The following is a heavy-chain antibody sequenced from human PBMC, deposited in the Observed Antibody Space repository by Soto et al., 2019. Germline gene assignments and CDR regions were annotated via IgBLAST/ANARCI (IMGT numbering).Heavy chain of an antibody. CDR3: ARDIEDCSGGSCYSYLRYRNYYYYYMDV. D-gene: IGHD2-15*01. V-gene: IGHV3-48*01. Sequence: GGSLRLSCAASGFTFSSYSMNWVRQAPGKGLEWVSYISSSSSTIYYADSVKGRFTISRDNAKNSLYLQMNSLRAEDTAVYYCARDIEDCSGGSCYSYLRYRNYYYYYMDVWGKGTTVTVSS. J-gene: IGHJ6*03. CDR1: GFTFSSYS. CDR2: ISSSSSTI.